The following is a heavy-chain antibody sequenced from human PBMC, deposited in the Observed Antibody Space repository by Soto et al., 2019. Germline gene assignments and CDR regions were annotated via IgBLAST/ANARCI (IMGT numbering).Heavy chain of an antibody. CDR3: AGNGRNDYGVQGGIDV. CDR1: GGTFSSYA. J-gene: IGHJ6*02. D-gene: IGHD4-17*01. Sequence: QVQLVQSGAEVKQPGSSVKVSCKASGGTFSSYAISWVRQAPGQGLEWMGGIIPIFGTANYAQKFQGRVTITADESTSTAYMEVSNLRFEDTAGHYCAGNGRNDYGVQGGIDVWGQGTTVTVSS. V-gene: IGHV1-69*12. CDR2: IIPIFGTA.